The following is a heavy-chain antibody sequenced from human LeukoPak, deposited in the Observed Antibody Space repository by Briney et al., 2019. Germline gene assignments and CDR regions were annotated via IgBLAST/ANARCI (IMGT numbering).Heavy chain of an antibody. CDR1: GYTFTSYD. CDR3: ARGGGCSSTSCYTRVGYYYYYGMDV. D-gene: IGHD2-2*02. J-gene: IGHJ6*02. V-gene: IGHV1-8*01. CDR2: MNPNSGNT. Sequence: ASAKVPCKASGYTFTSYDINWVRQATGQGLEWMGWMNPNSGNTGYAQKFQGRVTMTRNTSISTAYMELSSLRSEDTAVYYCARGGGCSSTSCYTRVGYYYYYGMDVWGQGTTVTVSS.